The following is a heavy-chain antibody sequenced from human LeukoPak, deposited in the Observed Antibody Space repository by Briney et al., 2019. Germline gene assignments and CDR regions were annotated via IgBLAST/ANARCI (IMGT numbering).Heavy chain of an antibody. CDR2: INPSGGST. Sequence: ASVKVSCKASGHTFTSYYMHWVRQAPGQGLEWMGIINPSGGSTSYAQKFQGRVTMTRDTSTSTVYMELSSLRSEDTAVYYCARDVNNWNYYDYWGQGTLVTVSS. D-gene: IGHD1-1*01. V-gene: IGHV1-46*01. CDR3: ARDVNNWNYYDY. J-gene: IGHJ4*02. CDR1: GHTFTSYY.